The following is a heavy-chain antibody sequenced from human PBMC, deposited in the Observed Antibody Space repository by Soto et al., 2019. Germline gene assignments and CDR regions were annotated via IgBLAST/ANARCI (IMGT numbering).Heavy chain of an antibody. J-gene: IGHJ5*02. D-gene: IGHD4-17*01. V-gene: IGHV1-69*04. CDR1: GGTFSSYT. CDR3: ARDMKPPQKYGDSHNWFDP. Sequence: SVKGSCKASGGTFSSYTISWVRQAPGQGLEWMGRIIPILGIANYAQKFQGRVTITADKSTSTAYMELSSLRSEDTAVYYCARDMKPPQKYGDSHNWFDPWGQGTLVTVS. CDR2: IIPILGIA.